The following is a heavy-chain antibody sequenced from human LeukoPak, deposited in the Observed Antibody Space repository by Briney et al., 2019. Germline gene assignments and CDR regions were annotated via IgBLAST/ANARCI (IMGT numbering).Heavy chain of an antibody. Sequence: GGSLRLSCEATGFTFSTYWVHWVRQAPGKGLVWVSRINSDGSTTGYADSVKGRFTISRDNAKNTLFLQMHSLRAEDTAVYYCARGRMSAKDFDSWGQGTLVTVPS. J-gene: IGHJ4*02. CDR3: ARGRMSAKDFDS. V-gene: IGHV3-74*01. CDR2: INSDGSTT. D-gene: IGHD2-15*01. CDR1: GFTFSTYW.